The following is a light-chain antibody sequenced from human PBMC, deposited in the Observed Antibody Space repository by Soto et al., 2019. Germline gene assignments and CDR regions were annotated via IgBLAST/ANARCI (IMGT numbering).Light chain of an antibody. CDR1: SNDVGGYNY. CDR3: SSYTSSSTLYV. Sequence: QSALTQPASVSGSPGQSITISCTGTSNDVGGYNYVSWYQQHPGKAPKLMIYDVSNRPSGVSNRFSGSKSGNTASLTISGLQAEDEADSYCSSYTSSSTLYVFGTGTKVTVL. V-gene: IGLV2-14*01. J-gene: IGLJ1*01. CDR2: DVS.